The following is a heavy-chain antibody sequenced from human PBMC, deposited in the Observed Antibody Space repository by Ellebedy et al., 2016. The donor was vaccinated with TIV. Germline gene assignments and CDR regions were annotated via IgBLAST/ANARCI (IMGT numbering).Heavy chain of an antibody. CDR1: GGSISNCDYY. CDR2: IYYSGSA. Sequence: MPSETLSLTCTVSGGSISNCDYYWNWLRQPPGKGLEWIGSIYYSGSAYCNPSLKSRVTVSVDTSKNQFSLNLSSVTAADTAVYYCARDPALPRGRFDTWGQGTLVTVSS. CDR3: ARDPALPRGRFDT. J-gene: IGHJ5*02. V-gene: IGHV4-39*07.